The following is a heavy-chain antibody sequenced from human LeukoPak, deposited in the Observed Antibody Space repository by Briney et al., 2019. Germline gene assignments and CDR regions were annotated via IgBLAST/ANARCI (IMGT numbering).Heavy chain of an antibody. Sequence: SETLSLTCTVSGGSISSSYWTWIRQPPGKGLEWIGYISYSGSTNYSPSLKSRVTISIDTSKNQFSLKLNSVTAADTAVYYCARADCSTTSCYTPDFWGQGTLVTVSS. J-gene: IGHJ4*02. V-gene: IGHV4-59*01. CDR2: ISYSGST. D-gene: IGHD2-2*02. CDR3: ARADCSTTSCYTPDF. CDR1: GGSISSSY.